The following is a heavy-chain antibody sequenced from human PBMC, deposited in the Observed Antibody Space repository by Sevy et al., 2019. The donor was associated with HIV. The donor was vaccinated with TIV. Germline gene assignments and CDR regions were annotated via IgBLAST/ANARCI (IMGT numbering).Heavy chain of an antibody. J-gene: IGHJ6*02. V-gene: IGHV4-4*07. Sequence: ETLSLTCTVSGGSISSYYWSWIRQPAGKGLEWIGRIYTSGSTNYNPSLKSRVTMSVDTSKNQFSLKLSSVTAADTAVYYCARDSRGYSGYDDCYYYYGMDVWGQGTTVTVSS. CDR2: IYTSGST. CDR3: ARDSRGYSGYDDCYYYYGMDV. D-gene: IGHD5-12*01. CDR1: GGSISSYY.